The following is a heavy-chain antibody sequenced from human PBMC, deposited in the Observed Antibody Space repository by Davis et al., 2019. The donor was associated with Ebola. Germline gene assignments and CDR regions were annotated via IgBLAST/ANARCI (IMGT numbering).Heavy chain of an antibody. D-gene: IGHD6-19*01. Sequence: GGSLRLSCAASGFTLSGYDMNWVRQAPGKGLQWVAVIWDDGSNKYYADSVKGRFTISRDNSKNTLYLQMNSLRAEDTAVYYCARDRGVTGTDLDYWGQGTLVTVSS. V-gene: IGHV3-30*19. CDR3: ARDRGVTGTDLDY. CDR1: GFTLSGYD. CDR2: IWDDGSNK. J-gene: IGHJ4*02.